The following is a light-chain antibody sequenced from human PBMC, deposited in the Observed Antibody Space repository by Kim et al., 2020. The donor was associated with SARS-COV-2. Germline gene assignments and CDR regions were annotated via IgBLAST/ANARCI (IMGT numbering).Light chain of an antibody. Sequence: IQLTQSPSSLSASVGDRVTITCRASQGINRDLAWYQQKPGKAPNLLISGASVLQGGVPSRCSGSGSGTDYTLTVSSLQAEDFATFYCQRLKTYPLTFGGGTKVDSK. CDR1: QGINRD. J-gene: IGKJ4*01. CDR2: GAS. V-gene: IGKV1-9*01. CDR3: QRLKTYPLT.